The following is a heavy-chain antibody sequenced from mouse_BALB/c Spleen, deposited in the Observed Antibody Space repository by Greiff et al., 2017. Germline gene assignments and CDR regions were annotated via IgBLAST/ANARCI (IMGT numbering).Heavy chain of an antibody. CDR2: IWSGGST. Sequence: VKLVESGPGLVQPSQSLSITCTASGFSLTSYGVHWVRQSPGKGLEWLGVIWSGGSTDYNAAFISRLSISTDNSKSQVFLKMSSLQANDTAIYYCARGGRGNYGYFDDWGAGTTVTVSS. CDR1: GFSLTSYG. D-gene: IGHD4-1*01. V-gene: IGHV2-2*02. CDR3: ARGGRGNYGYFDD. J-gene: IGHJ1*01.